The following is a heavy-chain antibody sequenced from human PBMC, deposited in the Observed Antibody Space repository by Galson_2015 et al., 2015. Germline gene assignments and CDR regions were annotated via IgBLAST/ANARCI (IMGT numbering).Heavy chain of an antibody. D-gene: IGHD3-10*01. CDR2: INPNSGGT. Sequence: SVKVSCKASGYTFTGYYMHWVRQAPGQGLEWMGWINPNSGGTNYAQKFQGWVTMTRDTSISTAYMELSRLRSDDTAVYYCAAEGGSGSYYSPWGFDPWGQGTLVTVSS. CDR1: GYTFTGYY. J-gene: IGHJ5*02. CDR3: AAEGGSGSYYSPWGFDP. V-gene: IGHV1-2*04.